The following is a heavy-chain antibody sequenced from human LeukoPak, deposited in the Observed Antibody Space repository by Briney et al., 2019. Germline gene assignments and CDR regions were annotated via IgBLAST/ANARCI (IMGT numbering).Heavy chain of an antibody. CDR1: GYIFTGYY. V-gene: IGHV1-2*02. CDR3: ARSGYSGYDSGGY. J-gene: IGHJ4*02. CDR2: INPNSGGT. Sequence: ASVKVSCKASGYIFTGYYMHWVRQAPGQGLEWMGWINPNSGGTNYAQKFQGRVTMTRDTSISTAYMELSRLRSDDTAVCYCARSGYSGYDSGGYWGQGTLVTVSS. D-gene: IGHD5-12*01.